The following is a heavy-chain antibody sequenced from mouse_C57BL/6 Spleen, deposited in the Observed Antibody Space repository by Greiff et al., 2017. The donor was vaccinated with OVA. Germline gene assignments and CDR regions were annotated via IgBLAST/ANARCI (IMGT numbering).Heavy chain of an antibody. V-gene: IGHV1-69*01. CDR1: GYTFTSYW. Sequence: QVQLQQPGAELVMPGASVKLSCKASGYTFTSYWMHWVKQRPGQGLEWIGEIDPSDSYTNYNQKFKGKSTLTVDKSSSTAYMQLSSLTSEDSAVYYCARSLYYSNYVGSMDYWGQGTSVTVSS. D-gene: IGHD2-5*01. CDR3: ARSLYYSNYVGSMDY. CDR2: IDPSDSYT. J-gene: IGHJ4*01.